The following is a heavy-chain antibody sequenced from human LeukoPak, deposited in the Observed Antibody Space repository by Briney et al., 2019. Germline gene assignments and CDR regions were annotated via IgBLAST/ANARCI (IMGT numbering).Heavy chain of an antibody. CDR3: AKARLSTGWAYNDY. J-gene: IGHJ4*02. CDR2: IVGGGGTT. V-gene: IGHV3-23*01. D-gene: IGHD6-19*01. Sequence: PGGSLRLSCAANGFTFSGYAMSWVRQATGKGLEWVSAIVGGGGTTFYADSVKGRFSISRDNSKNTVFLQMNSLRAEDKAVYFCAKARLSTGWAYNDYWGQGTLVTDSS. CDR1: GFTFSGYA.